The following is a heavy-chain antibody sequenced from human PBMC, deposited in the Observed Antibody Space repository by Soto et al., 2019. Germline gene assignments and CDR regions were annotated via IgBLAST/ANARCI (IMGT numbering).Heavy chain of an antibody. J-gene: IGHJ6*02. CDR3: ASQSIMGGSYRYED. CDR2: INHSGST. V-gene: IGHV4-34*01. D-gene: IGHD3-16*02. Sequence: PSETLSLTCAGYGGSFSGYYWSWIRQPPGKGLEWIGEINHSGSTNYNPSLKSRVTISVDTSKNQFSLKLGSVTAADTAVYYCASQSIMGGSYRYEDWGQGTTVTVSS. CDR1: GGSFSGYY.